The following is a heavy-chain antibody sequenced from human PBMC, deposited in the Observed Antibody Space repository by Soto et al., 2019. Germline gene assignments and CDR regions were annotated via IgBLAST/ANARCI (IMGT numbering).Heavy chain of an antibody. CDR1: GYTLTELS. CDR2: FDPEDGET. D-gene: IGHD3-22*01. V-gene: IGHV1-24*01. CDR3: ATDRLGYDSSGYYPH. Sequence: EASVKVSCKVSGYTLTELSMHWVRQAPGKGLEWMGGFDPEDGETIYAQKFQGRVTMTEDTSTDTAYMELSSLRSEDTAVYYCATDRLGYDSSGYYPHWGQGTLVTVSS. J-gene: IGHJ4*02.